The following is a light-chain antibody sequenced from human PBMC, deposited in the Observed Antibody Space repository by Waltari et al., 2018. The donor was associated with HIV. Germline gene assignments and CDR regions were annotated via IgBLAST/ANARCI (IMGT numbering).Light chain of an antibody. CDR3: CSYAGRSTLEV. CDR2: EVN. V-gene: IGLV2-23*02. J-gene: IGLJ2*01. Sequence: SALTQPASVSGSPGQSITISCTGTSSDVGAYNLVSWYQQHPGKAPKFIIYEVNKRPSEVSIRFSGSKSGNTASLTISGLQADDEADYYCCSYAGRSTLEVFGGGTKVTVL. CDR1: SSDVGAYNL.